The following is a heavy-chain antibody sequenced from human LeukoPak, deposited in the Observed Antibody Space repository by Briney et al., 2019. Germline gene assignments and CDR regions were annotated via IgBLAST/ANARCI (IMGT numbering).Heavy chain of an antibody. V-gene: IGHV4-39*01. CDR3: ARHGTVTHRFDY. CDR2: IYYSGST. CDR1: GFTVSSNY. Sequence: GSLRLSCAASGFTVSSNYMSWVRQAPGKGLEWIGSIYYSGSTYYNPSLKSRVTISVDSSKNQCSLKLSSVTAADTAVYYCARHGTVTHRFDYWGQGTLVTVSS. D-gene: IGHD4-17*01. J-gene: IGHJ4*02.